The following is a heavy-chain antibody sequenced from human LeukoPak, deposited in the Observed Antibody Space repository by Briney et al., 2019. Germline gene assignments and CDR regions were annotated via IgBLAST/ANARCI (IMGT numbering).Heavy chain of an antibody. J-gene: IGHJ3*02. V-gene: IGHV3-7*03. CDR2: IRQDGSAK. CDR1: GFTFNSYW. CDR3: ARQATDPSYAFDI. D-gene: IGHD5-24*01. Sequence: GSLRLSCAASGFTFNSYWMTWVRQAPGKGLEWLANIRQDGSAKYYVDSVKGRFIISRDNAENSLYLQMNSLRADDTAVYYCARQATDPSYAFDIWGQGTVVTDSS.